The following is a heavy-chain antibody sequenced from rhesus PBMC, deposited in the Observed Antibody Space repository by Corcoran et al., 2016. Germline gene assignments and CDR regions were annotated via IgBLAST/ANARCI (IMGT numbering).Heavy chain of an antibody. J-gene: IGHJ4*01. D-gene: IGHD6-13*01. CDR1: GASISINY. V-gene: IGHV4-160*01. CDR3: ARYSIYFDY. CDR2: SYGGSGST. Sequence: QVQLQESGPGLVKPSETLSLTCAVSGASISINYWSWIRQSPGKGLEWIGYSYGGSGSTACNPSLKSRVTSSTDTSKSQFSLKLSSVTAADTAVYYCARYSIYFDYWGQGVLVTVSS.